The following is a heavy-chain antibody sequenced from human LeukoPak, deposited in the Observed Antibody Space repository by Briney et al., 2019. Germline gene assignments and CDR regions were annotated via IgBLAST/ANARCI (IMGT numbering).Heavy chain of an antibody. CDR3: ARAQLERRSYYYYYMDV. CDR1: GGSIRSYY. D-gene: IGHD1-1*01. CDR2: IYYSGST. Sequence: SETLSLTCTVSGGSIRSYYWSWIRQPPGKGLEWIAYIYYSGSTNYNPSLKSRVTISVDTSKNQFSLKLSSVTAADTAVYYCARAQLERRSYYYYYMDVWGKGTTVTISS. J-gene: IGHJ6*03. V-gene: IGHV4-59*01.